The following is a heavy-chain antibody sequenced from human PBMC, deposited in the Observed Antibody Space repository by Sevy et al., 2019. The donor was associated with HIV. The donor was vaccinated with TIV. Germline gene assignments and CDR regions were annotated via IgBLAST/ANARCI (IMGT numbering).Heavy chain of an antibody. CDR3: ATELGYSGSYFARLDY. J-gene: IGHJ4*02. D-gene: IGHD1-26*01. Sequence: ASVKVSCKVSGYTLTELSMHWVRQAPGKGLEWMGGFDPEDGETIYAQKFQDRVTMTGDTSTDTAYMELSSLRSEDTAVYYCATELGYSGSYFARLDYWGQGTLLTVSS. CDR1: GYTLTELS. V-gene: IGHV1-24*01. CDR2: FDPEDGET.